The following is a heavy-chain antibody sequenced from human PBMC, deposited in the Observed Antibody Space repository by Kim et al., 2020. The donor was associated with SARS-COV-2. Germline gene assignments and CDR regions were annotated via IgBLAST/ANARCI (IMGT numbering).Heavy chain of an antibody. CDR3: ARSQQLGPYTMDV. D-gene: IGHD6-13*01. J-gene: IGHJ6*02. V-gene: IGHV3-21*01. Sequence: YADSLRGRFTISRDNAKTSLYLQMNSLRAEDTAVYYWARSQQLGPYTMDVWGQGTTVTVSS.